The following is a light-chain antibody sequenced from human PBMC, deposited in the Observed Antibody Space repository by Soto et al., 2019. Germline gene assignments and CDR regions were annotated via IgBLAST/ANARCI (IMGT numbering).Light chain of an antibody. V-gene: IGKV3-11*01. CDR3: QQRGNWPRT. CDR2: DAS. CDR1: QSVSSY. J-gene: IGKJ1*01. Sequence: EIVLTQSPATLSLSPGERATLSCRASQSVSSYFAWYQQKPGQAPRLLIYDASNRATGIPARFSGSGFGTDFTLTISSLEPEDFAVYYCQQRGNWPRTFGQGTKVDIK.